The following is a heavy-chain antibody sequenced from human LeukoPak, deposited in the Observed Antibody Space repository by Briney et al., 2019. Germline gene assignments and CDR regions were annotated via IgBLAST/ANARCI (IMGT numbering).Heavy chain of an antibody. CDR3: ARLHNQLRFLEWLFWFDP. CDR1: GGSISSGGYY. V-gene: IGHV4-61*08. Sequence: PSQTLSLTCTVSGGSISSGGYYWSWIRQPPGKGLEWIGYIYYSGSTNYNPSLKSRVTISVDTSKNQFSLKLSSVTAADTAVYYCARLHNQLRFLEWLFWFDPWGQGTLVTVSS. J-gene: IGHJ5*02. D-gene: IGHD3-3*01. CDR2: IYYSGST.